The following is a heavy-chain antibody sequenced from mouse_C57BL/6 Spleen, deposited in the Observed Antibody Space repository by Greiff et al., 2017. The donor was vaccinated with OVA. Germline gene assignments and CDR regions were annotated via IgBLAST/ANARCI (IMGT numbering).Heavy chain of an antibody. V-gene: IGHV1-26*01. CDR1: GYTFTDYS. J-gene: IGHJ4*01. Sequence: VQLQQSGPELVKPGASVKISCKASGYTFTDYSMNWVQQSPGKSLEWIGDINPNNGGTSYNPKFKGKATLTVDQSSSTAYMELRSLTAEDSAVNYCARGYSNDEKGFVDYWGQGTSVTVAS. D-gene: IGHD2-12*01. CDR2: INPNNGGT. CDR3: ARGYSNDEKGFVDY.